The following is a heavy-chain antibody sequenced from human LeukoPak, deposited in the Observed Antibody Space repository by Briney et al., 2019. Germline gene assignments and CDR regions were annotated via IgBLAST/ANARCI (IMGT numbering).Heavy chain of an antibody. J-gene: IGHJ3*02. CDR3: ARDFNWNHDAFDI. D-gene: IGHD1-1*01. CDR2: ISSSGSTI. V-gene: IGHV3-11*04. CDR1: GFTFSDYY. Sequence: PGGSLRLSCAASGFTFSDYYMSWIRQAPGKGLEWVSYISSSGSTIYYADSVKGRFTISRDNAKNSLYLQMNSLRAEDTAVYYCARDFNWNHDAFDIWGQGTMVTVSS.